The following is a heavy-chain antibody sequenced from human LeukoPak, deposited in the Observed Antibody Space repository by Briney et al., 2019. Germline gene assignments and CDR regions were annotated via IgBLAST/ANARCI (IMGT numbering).Heavy chain of an antibody. V-gene: IGHV1-18*01. J-gene: IGHJ6*02. Sequence: ASVTVSFKASGYTFTNYGISWVQQAPGQGLEWMGWISAYNGNTNYAQKLQGRVTMTTDTSTSTAYMELRSLRSDDTAVCHCARQVIVATIPAYYYYGMDVWGQGTTVTVSS. CDR3: ARQVIVATIPAYYYYGMDV. CDR1: GYTFTNYG. D-gene: IGHD5-12*01. CDR2: ISAYNGNT.